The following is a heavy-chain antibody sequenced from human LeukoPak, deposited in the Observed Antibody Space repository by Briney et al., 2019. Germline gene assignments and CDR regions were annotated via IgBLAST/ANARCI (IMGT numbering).Heavy chain of an antibody. Sequence: GGSLRLSCAASGFTFSSYAMSWVRQAPGKGLEWVSAISGSGGSTYYADSVKGRFTISRDNSKNTLYLQMNSLRAEDKAVYYCAAPFEYSSSSFDYWGQGTLVTVSS. CDR3: AAPFEYSSSSFDY. CDR2: ISGSGGST. D-gene: IGHD6-6*01. V-gene: IGHV3-23*01. J-gene: IGHJ4*02. CDR1: GFTFSSYA.